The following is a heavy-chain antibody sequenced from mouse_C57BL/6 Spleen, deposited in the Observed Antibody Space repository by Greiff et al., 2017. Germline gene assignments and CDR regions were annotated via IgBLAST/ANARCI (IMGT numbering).Heavy chain of an antibody. V-gene: IGHV1-26*01. D-gene: IGHD1-1*01. CDR3: ARGVAPPFAY. CDR1: GYTFTDYY. CDR2: INPNNGGT. Sequence: EVQLQQSGPELVKPGASVKISCKASGYTFTDYYMNWVKQSHGKSLEWIGDINPNNGGTSYNQKFKGKATLTVDKSSSTAYMELRSLTSEDSAVYYCARGVAPPFAYWGQGTLVTVSA. J-gene: IGHJ3*01.